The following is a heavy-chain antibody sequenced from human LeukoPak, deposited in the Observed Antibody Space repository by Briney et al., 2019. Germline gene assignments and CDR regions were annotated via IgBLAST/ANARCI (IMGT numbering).Heavy chain of an antibody. Sequence: SETLSLTCTVSGGSISNAGYYWSWIRQHPGKGLEWVGYIYYSGNTYYNPSLKSRLNTSVDTSKNQFSLRLSSVTAADTAVYYCARVEGYYYMNAWDKGTTVTVTS. J-gene: IGHJ6*03. CDR1: GGSISNAGYY. V-gene: IGHV4-31*03. CDR2: IYYSGNT. CDR3: ARVEGYYYMNA.